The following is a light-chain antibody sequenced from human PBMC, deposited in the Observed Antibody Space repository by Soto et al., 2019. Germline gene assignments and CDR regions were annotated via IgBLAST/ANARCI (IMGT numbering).Light chain of an antibody. V-gene: IGKV1-39*01. CDR2: AAS. CDR1: QSISSY. Sequence: DIQMTQSPSSLSASVGDRVTITCRASQSISSYLQWYQQKPGKAPKLLIYAASSFQSGVPSRFSGSGSGTDFTLSISSLQTGDFSTYYCKQSNSTPTFGGGTKVEIK. J-gene: IGKJ4*01. CDR3: KQSNSTPT.